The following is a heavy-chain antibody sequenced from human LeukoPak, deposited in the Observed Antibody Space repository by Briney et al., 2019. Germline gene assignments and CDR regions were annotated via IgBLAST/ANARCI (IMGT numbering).Heavy chain of an antibody. CDR3: AKTHYDLLDV. J-gene: IGHJ6*02. Sequence: GGSLRLSCAASGFSFSTSPMSWVRQPPGKGLEWVSAMNNGPGATFYRDTVRGRFTISRDDSKSTLYLQMNSLRAEDTGTYYCAKTHYDLLDVWGQGTTVTVSS. CDR2: MNNGPGAT. CDR1: GFSFSTSP. V-gene: IGHV3-23*01. D-gene: IGHD5-12*01.